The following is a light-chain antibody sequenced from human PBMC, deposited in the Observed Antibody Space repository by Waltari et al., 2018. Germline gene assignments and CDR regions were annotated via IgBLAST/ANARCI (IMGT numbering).Light chain of an antibody. CDR1: SSDIGYYIY. Sequence: QSALTQPASVSGSPGQSITISCTGTSSDIGYYIYVSWYQQHPGKAPKLMIYDVSMRPSVVSNRFSGSKSGNTASLTISGLQAEDEADYYCSSYTTSSTVVFGGGTKLTVL. CDR3: SSYTTSSTVV. J-gene: IGLJ2*01. CDR2: DVS. V-gene: IGLV2-14*03.